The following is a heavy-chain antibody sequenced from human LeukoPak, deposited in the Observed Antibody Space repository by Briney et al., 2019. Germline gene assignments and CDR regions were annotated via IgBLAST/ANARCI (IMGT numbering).Heavy chain of an antibody. Sequence: GGSLRLSCAASGFTFSNAWMSWVRQAPGKGLEWIGRIRSKTDGGTTDYAAPVKDRFTISRDDSKNTLFLQINSLKTEDTAVYYCTTSVAVAGTRHFDSWGQGALVTVSS. CDR1: GFTFSNAW. D-gene: IGHD6-19*01. V-gene: IGHV3-15*01. CDR3: TTSVAVAGTRHFDS. J-gene: IGHJ4*02. CDR2: IRSKTDGGTT.